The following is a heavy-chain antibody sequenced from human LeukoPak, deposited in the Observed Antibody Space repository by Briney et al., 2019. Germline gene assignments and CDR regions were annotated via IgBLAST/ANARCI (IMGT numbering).Heavy chain of an antibody. J-gene: IGHJ4*02. CDR2: MYCTGTT. CDR1: IGSIIGFY. Sequence: SETLSLICTVSIGSIIGFYWTWIGQPPGKGLEWLGYMYCTGTTNYNPSLRSRVTISIDKSKNQFSLNVSSVTSADTAVYYFARLAVTGNNYWRQGTLVTVSS. CDR3: ARLAVTGNNY. V-gene: IGHV4-59*01. D-gene: IGHD6-19*01.